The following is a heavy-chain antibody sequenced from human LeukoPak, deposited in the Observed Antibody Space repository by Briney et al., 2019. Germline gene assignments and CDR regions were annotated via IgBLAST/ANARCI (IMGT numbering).Heavy chain of an antibody. CDR1: GYTFTSYA. CDR2: INAGNGNT. CDR3: ARFPNTAMVMGLEYYYYGMDV. V-gene: IGHV1-3*01. D-gene: IGHD5-18*01. J-gene: IGHJ6*02. Sequence: ASVKVSCKASGYTFTSYAMHWVRQAPGQRLGWMGWINAGNGNTKYSQKFQGRVTITRDTSASTAYMELSSLRSEDTAVYYCARFPNTAMVMGLEYYYYGMDVWGQGTTVTVSS.